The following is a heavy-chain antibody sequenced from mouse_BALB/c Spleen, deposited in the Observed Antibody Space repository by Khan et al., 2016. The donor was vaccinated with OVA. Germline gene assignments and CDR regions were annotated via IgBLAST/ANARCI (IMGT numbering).Heavy chain of an antibody. V-gene: IGHV3-6*02. CDR1: GYSITSGYY. J-gene: IGHJ3*01. CDR2: IRYDGSN. D-gene: IGHD3-1*01. CDR3: ARGGSSGPAWFAY. Sequence: EVQLQESGPGLVKPSQSLSLTCSVTGYSITSGYYWNWIRQFPENKLEWMGYIRYDGSNNYNPSLKNRISITRDTSKNQFFLKLNSVTTEDTATYYCARGGSSGPAWFAYWGQGTLVTVSA.